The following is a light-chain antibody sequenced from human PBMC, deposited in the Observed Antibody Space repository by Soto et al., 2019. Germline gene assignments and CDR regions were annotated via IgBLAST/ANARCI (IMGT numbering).Light chain of an antibody. Sequence: DIQMTQSPSTLSASVGDRVTITCRASQSINSWLAWYQQRPGKAPKLLIYKASSLDSGVPSRFSGSGSGTEFTLTISSLQPDDFATYYCQHYNSYPLTFGGGTKVEIK. CDR1: QSINSW. V-gene: IGKV1-5*03. CDR3: QHYNSYPLT. J-gene: IGKJ4*01. CDR2: KAS.